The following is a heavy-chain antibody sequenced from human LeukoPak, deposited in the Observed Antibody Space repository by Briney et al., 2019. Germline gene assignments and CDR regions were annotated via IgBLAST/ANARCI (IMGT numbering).Heavy chain of an antibody. CDR1: GFTFSSYG. CDR3: AKEDETGYFDY. J-gene: IGHJ4*02. D-gene: IGHD1-1*01. CDR2: ISYDGSNK. V-gene: IGHV3-30*18. Sequence: GGSLRLSCAASGFTFSSYGMHWVRQAPGKGLEWVAVISYDGSNKYYADSVKGRFTISRDNSKNTLYLQMNSLRAENTAVYYCAKEDETGYFDYWGQGTLVTVSS.